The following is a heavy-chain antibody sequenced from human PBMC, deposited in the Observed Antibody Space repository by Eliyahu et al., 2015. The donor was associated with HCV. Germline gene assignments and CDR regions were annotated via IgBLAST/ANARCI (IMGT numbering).Heavy chain of an antibody. Sequence: EVQLLESGGGLVQPGGSLRLSCAASGFPFSSYAMSWVRQAPGKGLEWVSAISGSGGSTYYADSVKGRFTISRDNSKNTLYLQMNSLRAEDTAVYYCAKAPGWFHSTLYYFDYWGQGTLVTVSS. J-gene: IGHJ4*02. CDR3: AKAPGWFHSTLYYFDY. CDR2: ISGSGGST. CDR1: GFPFSSYA. D-gene: IGHD2-15*01. V-gene: IGHV3-23*01.